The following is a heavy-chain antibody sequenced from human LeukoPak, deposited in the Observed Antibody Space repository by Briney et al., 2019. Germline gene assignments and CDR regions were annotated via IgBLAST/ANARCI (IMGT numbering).Heavy chain of an antibody. V-gene: IGHV4-39*01. CDR1: GGSISTSSYY. CDR2: VYNSGST. J-gene: IGHJ4*02. Sequence: SETLSLTCTVSGGSISTSSYYWGWIRQPPGKGLEWIGSVYNSGSTYYNPSLKSRVTIFVDTSKNQFSLKLSSVIAADTAVYYCARQGDSSGYYLFDFWGQGALVSVSS. CDR3: ARQGDSSGYYLFDF. D-gene: IGHD3-22*01.